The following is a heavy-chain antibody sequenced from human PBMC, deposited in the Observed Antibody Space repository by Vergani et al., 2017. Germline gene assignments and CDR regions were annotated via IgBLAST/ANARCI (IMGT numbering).Heavy chain of an antibody. D-gene: IGHD3-3*01. Sequence: QLQLQESGPGLVKPSETLSLTCTVSGGSISSSSYYWGWIRQPPGKGLEWIGSIYYSGSTYYNPSLKSRVTISVDTSKNQFSLKLSSVTAADTAVYYCAREEKYDCWSGYAQGVGDWGQGTLVTVSS. CDR1: GGSISSSSYY. CDR2: IYYSGST. V-gene: IGHV4-39*07. J-gene: IGHJ4*02. CDR3: AREEKYDCWSGYAQGVGD.